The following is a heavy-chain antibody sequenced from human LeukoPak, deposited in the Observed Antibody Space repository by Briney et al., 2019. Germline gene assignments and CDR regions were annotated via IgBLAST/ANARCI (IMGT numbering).Heavy chain of an antibody. Sequence: PSETLSLTCAVDGGSFSGYYWSWIRQPPGKGLGWIGEINHSGSTKYNPSLKSRVTISVDTSKNQFSLKVSSMTAADTAVYYCARAPQSDYGTHWYFDLWGRGTLVTVSS. CDR3: ARAPQSDYGTHWYFDL. D-gene: IGHD4-17*01. J-gene: IGHJ2*01. V-gene: IGHV4-34*01. CDR1: GGSFSGYY. CDR2: INHSGST.